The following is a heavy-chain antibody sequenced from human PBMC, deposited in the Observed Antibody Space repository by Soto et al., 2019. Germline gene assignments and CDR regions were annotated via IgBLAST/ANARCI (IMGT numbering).Heavy chain of an antibody. V-gene: IGHV1-8*01. CDR2: MNPNSGNT. CDR1: GYTFTNYD. D-gene: IGHD3-16*01. Sequence: ASGKVSCKASGYTFTNYDINWVRQATGQGLEWMGWMNPNSGNTGYAQKFQGRVTMTRNTSISTAYMELSSMRSEDTAVYYCARRYGWAFDIWGQGTMVTVSS. J-gene: IGHJ3*02. CDR3: ARRYGWAFDI.